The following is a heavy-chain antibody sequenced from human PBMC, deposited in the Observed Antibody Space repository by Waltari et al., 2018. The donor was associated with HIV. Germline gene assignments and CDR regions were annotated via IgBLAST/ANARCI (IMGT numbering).Heavy chain of an antibody. V-gene: IGHV3-21*02. J-gene: IGHJ4*02. Sequence: EVRLVESGGGLVKLGGSLSLSCDASGFPFTSSSLYWVRQSPGKGLEWVSFISSSSSHIYYTDSLKGRFTISRDNAKNSLYLQMNSLRADDTAIYYCARDSPRLSGTSRFDYWGRGTLVTVSS. D-gene: IGHD1-7*01. CDR1: GFPFTSSS. CDR3: ARDSPRLSGTSRFDY. CDR2: ISSSSSHI.